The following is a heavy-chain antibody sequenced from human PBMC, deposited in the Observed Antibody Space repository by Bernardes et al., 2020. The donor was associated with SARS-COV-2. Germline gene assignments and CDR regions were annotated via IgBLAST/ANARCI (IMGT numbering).Heavy chain of an antibody. CDR2: IKSKTEGGTT. CDR1: GFTFSNAG. D-gene: IGHD3-16*02. J-gene: IGHJ4*02. CDR3: ARPITFGGVIVNPPRDY. Sequence: GGSLRLSCAASGFTFSNAGMSWVRQAPGKGLEWVGRIKSKTEGGTTDYAAPVKGRFTVSRDDSQNSLYLQMNSLRAEDTAVYYCARPITFGGVIVNPPRDYWGQGTLVTVSS. V-gene: IGHV3-15*01.